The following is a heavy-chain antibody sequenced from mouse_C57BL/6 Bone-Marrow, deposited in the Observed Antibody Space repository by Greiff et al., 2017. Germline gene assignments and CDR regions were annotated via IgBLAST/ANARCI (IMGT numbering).Heavy chain of an antibody. J-gene: IGHJ4*01. CDR1: GYTFTNYW. V-gene: IGHV1-63*01. Sequence: QVQLQQSGAELVRPGTSVKMSCKASGYTFTNYWIGWAKQRPGHGLEWIGDIYPGGGYTNYNEKFKGKATLTADKSSSTAYMQFSSLTSEDSAIYYCARRPLYYGSSFYAMDYWGQGTSVTVSS. D-gene: IGHD1-1*01. CDR3: ARRPLYYGSSFYAMDY. CDR2: IYPGGGYT.